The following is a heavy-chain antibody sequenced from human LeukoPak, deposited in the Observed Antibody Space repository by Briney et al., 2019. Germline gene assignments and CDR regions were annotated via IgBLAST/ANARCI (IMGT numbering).Heavy chain of an antibody. J-gene: IGHJ4*02. V-gene: IGHV3-53*01. Sequence: GGSLRLSCAASGFTVSSNHMSWVRQAPGKGLEWVSVIYSGGSTDYADSVKGRFTIFRDILKNTLYLQMNSLRAEDTAVYYCARGPAGYNWGQGTLVTVSS. CDR3: ARGPAGYN. CDR1: GFTVSSNH. CDR2: IYSGGST. D-gene: IGHD1-1*01.